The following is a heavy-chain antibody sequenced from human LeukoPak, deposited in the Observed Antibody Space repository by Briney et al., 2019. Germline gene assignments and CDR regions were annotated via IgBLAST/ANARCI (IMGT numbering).Heavy chain of an antibody. J-gene: IGHJ6*02. CDR3: ARDHYGMDV. CDR2: ISSSSHYI. V-gene: IGHV3-21*01. Sequence: GGSLRLSCAASGFTFSSYNMNWVRQAPGKGLEWVSSISSSSHYIYYEDSVKGRFTISRDNAKNSLYVQMNSLRAEDTAVYYCARDHYGMDVWGQGTKVTVSS. CDR1: GFTFSSYN.